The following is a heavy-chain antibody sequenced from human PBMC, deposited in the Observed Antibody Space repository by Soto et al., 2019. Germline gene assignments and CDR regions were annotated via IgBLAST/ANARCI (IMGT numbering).Heavy chain of an antibody. D-gene: IGHD5-12*01. CDR1: GCTFSSYA. J-gene: IGHJ4*02. Sequence: SVKVSCKASGCTFSSYAISWVRQAPGQGLEWMGGIIPIFGTANYAQKFQGRVTITADKSTSTAYMELSSLRSEDTAVYYCAIARRDGYNSAYFDYWGQGTLVTVSS. CDR3: AIARRDGYNSAYFDY. CDR2: IIPIFGTA. V-gene: IGHV1-69*06.